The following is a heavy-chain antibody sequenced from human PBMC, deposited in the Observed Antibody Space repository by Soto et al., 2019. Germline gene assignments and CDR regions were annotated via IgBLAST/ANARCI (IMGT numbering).Heavy chain of an antibody. Sequence: PSETVLLTCIFLDRSNRSSSQYWGWTRQTPGKGLERIGSIYYSGRTYYNPSLKSRDTISVDTPKNQFSLQLRIVTAADTAVYYCAARRRSTDFAKKSRSAILKFDYWGQGTLVTVSS. CDR2: IYYSGRT. CDR3: AARRRSTDFAKKSRSAILKFDY. D-gene: IGHD2-21*01. CDR1: DRSNRSSSQY. J-gene: IGHJ4*02. V-gene: IGHV4-39*01.